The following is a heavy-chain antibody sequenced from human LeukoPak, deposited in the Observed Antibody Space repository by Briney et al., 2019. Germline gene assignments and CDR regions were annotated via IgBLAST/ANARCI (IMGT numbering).Heavy chain of an antibody. CDR2: INWNGGST. V-gene: IGHV3-20*04. CDR1: GFTFDDYG. D-gene: IGHD3-16*02. J-gene: IGHJ4*02. CDR3: ARARLGELSGSYYFDY. Sequence: GGSLRLSCAASGFTFDDYGMSWVRQAPGKGLEWVSGINWNGGSTGYADSVKGRFTISRDNAKSSLYLQMNSLRAEDTALYYCARARLGELSGSYYFDYWGQGTLVTVSS.